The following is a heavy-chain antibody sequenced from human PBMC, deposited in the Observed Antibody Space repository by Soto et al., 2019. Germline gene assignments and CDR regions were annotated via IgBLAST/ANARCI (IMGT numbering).Heavy chain of an antibody. V-gene: IGHV5-51*01. J-gene: IGHJ6*02. CDR3: ARQTYYYGADV. CDR2: IYPCDSQS. Sequence: GESLKISCKGSGYRFTNYWIGWVRQMPGKGLEWMGIIYPCDSQSRYSPSFQGQVTISADKSISTVYLQWSSLKASDSAIYYCARQTYYYGADVWGQGTTVTVSS. CDR1: GYRFTNYW.